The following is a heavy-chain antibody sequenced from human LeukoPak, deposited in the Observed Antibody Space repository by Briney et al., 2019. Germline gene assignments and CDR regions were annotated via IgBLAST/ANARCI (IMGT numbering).Heavy chain of an antibody. Sequence: GGSLRLSCAASNFAFSTYAMSWVRQAPGKGLEWVSAISGSGGSTYYADSVKGRFTISRDNAKNSLYLQMNSLRAEDTAVYYCARVSASTSSFMSGYYYYYMDVWGKGTTVTVSS. CDR1: NFAFSTYA. J-gene: IGHJ6*03. CDR3: ARVSASTSSFMSGYYYYYMDV. V-gene: IGHV3-23*01. D-gene: IGHD2-2*01. CDR2: ISGSGGST.